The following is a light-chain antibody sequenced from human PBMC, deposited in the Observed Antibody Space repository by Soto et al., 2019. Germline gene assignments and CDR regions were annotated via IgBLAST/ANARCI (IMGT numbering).Light chain of an antibody. Sequence: QSVLTQPPSVSGAPGQRVIIFCTGSSSDIGAGYDVHWYQHLPGRAPKLLIYGNSHRPSGVPDRFSGSKSATSASLAITGLQAEDEADYFCQSHDSSLSIYVFGTGTKVTVL. CDR2: GNS. V-gene: IGLV1-40*01. J-gene: IGLJ1*01. CDR1: SSDIGAGYD. CDR3: QSHDSSLSIYV.